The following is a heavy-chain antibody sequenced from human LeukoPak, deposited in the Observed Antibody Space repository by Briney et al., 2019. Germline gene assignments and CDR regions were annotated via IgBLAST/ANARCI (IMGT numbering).Heavy chain of an antibody. D-gene: IGHD2-15*01. V-gene: IGHV3-11*06. CDR1: GFSSSDYY. J-gene: IGHJ6*02. Sequence: GGSLRLSCAASGFSSSDYYMSWIRQAPGKGLEWVSSISSSSSYIYYADSVKGRFTISRDNAKNSLYLQMNSLRAEDTAVYYCARARGYCSGGSYYYYYYGMDVWGQGTTVTVSS. CDR3: ARARGYCSGGSYYYYYYGMDV. CDR2: ISSSSSYI.